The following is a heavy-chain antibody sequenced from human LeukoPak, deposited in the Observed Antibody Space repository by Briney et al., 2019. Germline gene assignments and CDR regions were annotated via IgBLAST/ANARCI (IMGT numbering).Heavy chain of an antibody. CDR2: IKQGGSEK. Sequence: GGSLRLSCAASGFTFSSYRMSWVRQAPGKGLEWVANIKQGGSEKYYVDPVKGRFTISRDNAKNSLYLQMNSLRAEDTAVYYCARDLMGATHYFQHWGQGTLVTVSS. V-gene: IGHV3-7*01. J-gene: IGHJ1*01. CDR3: ARDLMGATHYFQH. D-gene: IGHD1-26*01. CDR1: GFTFSSYR.